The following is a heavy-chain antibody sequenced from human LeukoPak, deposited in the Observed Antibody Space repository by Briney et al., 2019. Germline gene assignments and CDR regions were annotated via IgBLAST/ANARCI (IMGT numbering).Heavy chain of an antibody. J-gene: IGHJ5*02. D-gene: IGHD3-10*01. Sequence: SETLSLTCAVYGGSFSGYYWSWIRQPPGKGLEWIGEINHSGSTNYNPSLKSRVTISVDTSKNQFSLKLSSVTAVDTAVYYCARRRIRGRTWFDPWGQGTLVTVSS. V-gene: IGHV4-34*01. CDR3: ARRRIRGRTWFDP. CDR1: GGSFSGYY. CDR2: INHSGST.